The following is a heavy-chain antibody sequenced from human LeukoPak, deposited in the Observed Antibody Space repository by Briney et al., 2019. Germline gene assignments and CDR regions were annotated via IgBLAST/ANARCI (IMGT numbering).Heavy chain of an antibody. Sequence: SETLSLTCAVYGGSFSGYYWSWIRQLPGKGLEWIGEINHSGSTNYNPSLKSRVTISVDKSKNQFSLKLSSVTAADTAVYYCARCSGGSCYYTNFDYWGQGTLVTVSS. V-gene: IGHV4-34*01. J-gene: IGHJ4*02. CDR1: GGSFSGYY. CDR3: ARCSGGSCYYTNFDY. D-gene: IGHD2-15*01. CDR2: INHSGST.